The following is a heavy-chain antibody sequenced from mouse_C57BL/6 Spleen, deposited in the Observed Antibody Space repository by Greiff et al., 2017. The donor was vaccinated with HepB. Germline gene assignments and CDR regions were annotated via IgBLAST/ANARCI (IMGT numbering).Heavy chain of an antibody. CDR3: ARVRYFDV. CDR1: GFTFSSYA. V-gene: IGHV5-4*03. CDR2: ISDGGSYT. J-gene: IGHJ1*03. Sequence: DVMLVESGGGLVKPGGSLKLSCAASGFTFSSYAMSWVRQTPEKRLEWVATISDGGSYTYYPDNVKGRFTISRDNAKNNLYLQMSHLKSEDTAMYYCARVRYFDVWGTGTTVTVSS.